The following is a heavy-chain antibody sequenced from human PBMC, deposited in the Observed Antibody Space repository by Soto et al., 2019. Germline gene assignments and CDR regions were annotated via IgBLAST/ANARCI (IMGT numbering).Heavy chain of an antibody. Sequence: SETLSLTCAVYGGSFSGYYWSWIRQPPGKGLEWIGYIYYSGSTNYNPSLKSRVTISVDTSKNQFSLKLSSVTAADTAVYYCARHRAPDRWILTGYYNNYFDYWGQGTLVTVSS. D-gene: IGHD3-9*01. V-gene: IGHV4-59*08. CDR2: IYYSGST. CDR1: GGSFSGYY. CDR3: ARHRAPDRWILTGYYNNYFDY. J-gene: IGHJ4*02.